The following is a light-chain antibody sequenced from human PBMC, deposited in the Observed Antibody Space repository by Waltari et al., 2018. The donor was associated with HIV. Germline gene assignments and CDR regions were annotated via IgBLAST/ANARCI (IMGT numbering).Light chain of an antibody. CDR3: QQYYSTLRT. V-gene: IGKV4-1*01. CDR2: WAS. J-gene: IGKJ1*01. Sequence: DIVMTKSPDSLAVSLGERATINSKSSQSVLYSSNNKNYLAWYQQKPGQPPKLLIYWASTRESGVPDRFSGSGSQTDFTLTISSLQAEDVAVYYCQQYYSTLRTFGQGTKVEIK. CDR1: QSVLYSSNNKNY.